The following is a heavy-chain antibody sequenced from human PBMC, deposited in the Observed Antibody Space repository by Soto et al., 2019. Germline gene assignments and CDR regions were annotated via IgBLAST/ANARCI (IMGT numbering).Heavy chain of an antibody. J-gene: IGHJ4*02. CDR2: ISGSGGST. CDR3: AKTYYDFWSGYYILSQPFDY. V-gene: IGHV3-23*01. CDR1: GFTFSSYA. D-gene: IGHD3-3*01. Sequence: GGSLRLSCAASGFTFSSYAMSWVRQAPGKGLEWVSAISGSGGSTYYADSVKGRFTISRDNSKNTLYLQMNSLRAEDTAVYYCAKTYYDFWSGYYILSQPFDYWGQGTLXTVSS.